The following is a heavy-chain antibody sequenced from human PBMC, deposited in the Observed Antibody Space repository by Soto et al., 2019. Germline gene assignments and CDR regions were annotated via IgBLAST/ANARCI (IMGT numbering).Heavy chain of an antibody. V-gene: IGHV3-23*01. CDR1: GFTFSNYG. CDR2: ISGGGSST. Sequence: GGSLRLSCAASGFTFSNYGMSWVRQAPGKGLEWVSSISGGGSSTYYADFVKGRFTISRDSSQNTLYLQMNSLRGEDTAVYYCARGPEMSAGYGMDVWGQGTTVTVSS. J-gene: IGHJ6*02. D-gene: IGHD3-3*01. CDR3: ARGPEMSAGYGMDV.